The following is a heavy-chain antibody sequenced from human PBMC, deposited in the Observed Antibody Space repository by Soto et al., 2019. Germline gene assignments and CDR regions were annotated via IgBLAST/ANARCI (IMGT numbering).Heavy chain of an antibody. Sequence: ASVKVSCKASVYTFTSYYMHWVRQAPGQGLEWMGWINPNSGGTNYAQKFQGWVTMTRDTSISTAYMELSRLRSDDTAVYYCARSIAARSSLDYWGQGTLVTVSS. V-gene: IGHV1-2*04. CDR1: VYTFTSYY. CDR2: INPNSGGT. D-gene: IGHD6-6*01. J-gene: IGHJ4*02. CDR3: ARSIAARSSLDY.